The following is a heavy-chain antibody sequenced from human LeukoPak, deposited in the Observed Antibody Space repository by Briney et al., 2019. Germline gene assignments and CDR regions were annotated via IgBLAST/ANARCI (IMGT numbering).Heavy chain of an antibody. D-gene: IGHD6-13*01. CDR2: ISGSDGGT. CDR1: GFTFSNYA. Sequence: GGSLRLSCAVSGFTFSNYAMNWVRHTPGKGLEWVSGISGSDGGTYYADSVKGRFTISRDNSKSTLYLQMNSLRADDTAVYYCAKDRSSSWYGFDYWGQGTLVTVSS. J-gene: IGHJ4*02. V-gene: IGHV3-23*01. CDR3: AKDRSSSWYGFDY.